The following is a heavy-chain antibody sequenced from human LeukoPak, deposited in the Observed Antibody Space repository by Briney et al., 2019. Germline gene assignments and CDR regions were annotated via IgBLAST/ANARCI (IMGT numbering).Heavy chain of an antibody. Sequence: PSETLSLTCTVSGGSISSSSYYWGWIRQPPGKGLEWIGSIYYSGSTYYNPSLKSRVTISVDTSKNQFSLKLSSVTAADTAVYYCARQEGGYYGFWSGYYTGTWFDPWGQGTLVTVSS. V-gene: IGHV4-39*01. CDR3: ARQEGGYYGFWSGYYTGTWFDP. CDR1: GGSISSSSYY. J-gene: IGHJ5*02. CDR2: IYYSGST. D-gene: IGHD3-3*01.